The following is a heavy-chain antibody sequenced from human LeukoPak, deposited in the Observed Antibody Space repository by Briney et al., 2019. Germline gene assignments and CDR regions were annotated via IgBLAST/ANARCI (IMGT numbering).Heavy chain of an antibody. CDR1: GFTFSNYA. Sequence: PGGSLRLSCEGSGFTFSNYAMNWVRQAPGKGLEWVSGISGSGGSTYYVDSVKGRFTISRDNSKNTLYLQMNSLRAEDTAVYYCAKDYYDSSGYPLHFDYWGQGTLVTVSS. D-gene: IGHD3-22*01. V-gene: IGHV3-23*01. J-gene: IGHJ4*02. CDR3: AKDYYDSSGYPLHFDY. CDR2: ISGSGGST.